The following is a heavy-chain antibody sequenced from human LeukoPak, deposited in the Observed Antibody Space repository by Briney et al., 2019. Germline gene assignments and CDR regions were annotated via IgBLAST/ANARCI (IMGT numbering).Heavy chain of an antibody. V-gene: IGHV3-30*18. CDR3: TKDGLGYYYYGMDV. D-gene: IGHD6-6*01. Sequence: GGSLRLSCAASGFTFSIHGMHWVRQAPGKGLEWVAVISHDGSNKNYADSVKGRFTISRDNSKNTLFLQMNSLRPEDTALYYCTKDGLGYYYYGMDVWGQGTTVAVSS. J-gene: IGHJ6*02. CDR1: GFTFSIHG. CDR2: ISHDGSNK.